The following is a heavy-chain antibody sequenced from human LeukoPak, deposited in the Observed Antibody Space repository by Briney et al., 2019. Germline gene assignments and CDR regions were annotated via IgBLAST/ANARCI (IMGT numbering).Heavy chain of an antibody. J-gene: IGHJ3*02. CDR2: IYYSGST. CDR3: ARESSSSGDAFDI. Sequence: SETLSLTCTVSGGSISSYYWSWIPQPPGKGLEWIGYIYYSGSTNYNPSLKSRVTISVDTSKNQFSLKLSSVTAADTAVYYCARESSSSGDAFDIWGQGTMVTVSS. CDR1: GGSISSYY. D-gene: IGHD3-22*01. V-gene: IGHV4-59*01.